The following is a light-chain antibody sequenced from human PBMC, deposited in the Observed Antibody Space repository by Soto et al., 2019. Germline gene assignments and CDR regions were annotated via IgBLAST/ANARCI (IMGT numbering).Light chain of an antibody. V-gene: IGLV2-14*01. CDR3: SSYTSSRTYV. Sequence: QSDLTQPASVSGSPGQSIAISCTGTSSDVGGYNYVSWYQQHPGNAPKLMVYDVSNRPSGVSNRFSGSKSGNTASLTISGLQAEDEADYYGSSYTSSRTYVFGTGTKLTF. J-gene: IGLJ1*01. CDR1: SSDVGGYNY. CDR2: DVS.